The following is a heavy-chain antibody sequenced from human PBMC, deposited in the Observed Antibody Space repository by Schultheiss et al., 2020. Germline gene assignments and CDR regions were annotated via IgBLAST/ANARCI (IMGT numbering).Heavy chain of an antibody. CDR2: INPSGGST. J-gene: IGHJ6*02. V-gene: IGHV1-46*03. CDR1: GYTFTSYY. Sequence: ASVKVSCKASGYTFTSYYMHWVRQAPGQGLEWMGIINPSGGSTSYAQKFQGRVTMTRDTSTSTVYMELSSLRSEDTAVYYCAREVAAAGTEYYYYYYGMDVWGQGTTVTVSS. CDR3: AREVAAAGTEYYYYYYGMDV. D-gene: IGHD6-13*01.